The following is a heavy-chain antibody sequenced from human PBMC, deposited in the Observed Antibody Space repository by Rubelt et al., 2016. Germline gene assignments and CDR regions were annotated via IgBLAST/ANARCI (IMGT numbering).Heavy chain of an antibody. CDR2: IYYSGST. D-gene: IGHD1-1*01. CDR3: ATQTGHWPFDY. J-gene: IGHJ4*02. V-gene: IGHV4-61*01. Sequence: QVQLQESGPGLVKPSETLSLTCTVSGGSVSSGSYYWSWIRQPPGKGLEWIGYIYYSGSTNYNPSRKSRVTISVDTSKNQFSLKLSSVTAADTAVYYCATQTGHWPFDYWGQGTLVTVSS. CDR1: GGSVSSGSYY.